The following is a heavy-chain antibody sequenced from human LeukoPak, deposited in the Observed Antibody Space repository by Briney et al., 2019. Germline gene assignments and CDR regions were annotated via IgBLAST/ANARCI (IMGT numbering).Heavy chain of an antibody. CDR3: ARAAAGTGGPYYYYMDV. Sequence: GGSLRLSCAASGFTFSSYAMSWVRQAPGKGLEWVSYISSSGSTIYYADSVKGRFTISRDNAKNSLYLQMNSLRAEDTAVYYCARAAAGTGGPYYYYMDVWGKGTTVTASS. CDR1: GFTFSSYA. V-gene: IGHV3-48*04. J-gene: IGHJ6*03. CDR2: ISSSGSTI. D-gene: IGHD6-13*01.